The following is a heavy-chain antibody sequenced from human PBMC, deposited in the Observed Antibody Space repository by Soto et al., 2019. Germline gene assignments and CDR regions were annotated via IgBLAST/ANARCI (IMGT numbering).Heavy chain of an antibody. CDR3: ARDPLQRRPGWHFQH. CDR1: GFTFSSYS. CDR2: ISSSSSYI. D-gene: IGHD6-25*01. V-gene: IGHV3-21*01. Sequence: EVQLVESGGGLVKPGGSLRLSCAASGFTFSSYSMNWVRQAPGKGLEWVSSISSSSSYIYYADSVKGRFTISRDNAKNSLYLQMNSLRAEDTAVYYCARDPLQRRPGWHFQHWGQGTLVTVSS. J-gene: IGHJ1*01.